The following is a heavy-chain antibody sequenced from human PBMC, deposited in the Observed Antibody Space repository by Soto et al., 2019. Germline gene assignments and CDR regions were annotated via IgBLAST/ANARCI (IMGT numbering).Heavy chain of an antibody. CDR1: GFTFSSYS. Sequence: GGSLRLSCAASGFTFSSYSMNWVRQAPGKGLEWVSSISSSSSYIYYADSVKGRFTISRDNSKNTLYLQMNSLRAEDTAVYYCAKNFFKGPYDYWGQGTLVTVSS. CDR2: ISSSSSYI. CDR3: AKNFFKGPYDY. J-gene: IGHJ4*02. V-gene: IGHV3-21*04.